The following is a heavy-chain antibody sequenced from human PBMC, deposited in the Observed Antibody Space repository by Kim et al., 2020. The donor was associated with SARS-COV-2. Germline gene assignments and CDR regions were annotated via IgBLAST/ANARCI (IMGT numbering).Heavy chain of an antibody. J-gene: IGHJ4*02. V-gene: IGHV1-69*01. D-gene: IGHD3-3*01. Sequence: YAQTFQGRGTFTADESTSTAYMELSNLSPEDTAVYYCARDNDFWSGLIDFWGQGTLVTVSS. CDR3: ARDNDFWSGLIDF.